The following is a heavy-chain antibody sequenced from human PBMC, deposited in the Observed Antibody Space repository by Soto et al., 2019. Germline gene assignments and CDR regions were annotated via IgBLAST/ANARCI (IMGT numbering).Heavy chain of an antibody. Sequence: SETLSLTCAVSGGSFSGYYWSWVRQTPGKGLEWIGDINHTGGSNYNPSLKSRVMISVGTAKTQFSLNVTSVTAADTAVYYCAREVGYYSATRRNLYFDYWGPGTLVTVSS. D-gene: IGHD2-2*01. V-gene: IGHV4-34*01. J-gene: IGHJ4*02. CDR2: INHTGGS. CDR1: GGSFSGYY. CDR3: AREVGYYSATRRNLYFDY.